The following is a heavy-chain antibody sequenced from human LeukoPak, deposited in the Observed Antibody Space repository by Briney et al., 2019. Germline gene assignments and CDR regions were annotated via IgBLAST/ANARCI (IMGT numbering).Heavy chain of an antibody. CDR1: GFTFSSYE. CDR3: ATIRGTLRSD. V-gene: IGHV3-48*03. J-gene: IGHJ4*02. D-gene: IGHD4-17*01. CDR2: ISNSGSTI. Sequence: GGSLRLSCAASGFTFSSYEMNWVRQAPGKGLEWVSYISNSGSTIYYADSVQDRFTISRDNAKNSLYLQMNSLRAEDTAVYYCATIRGTLRSDWGQGTLVTVSS.